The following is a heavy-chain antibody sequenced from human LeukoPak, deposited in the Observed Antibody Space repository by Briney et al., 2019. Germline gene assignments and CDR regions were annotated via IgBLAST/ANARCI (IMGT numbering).Heavy chain of an antibody. CDR2: ISSSSSYI. J-gene: IGHJ4*02. V-gene: IGHV3-21*01. CDR3: ARDMVGIAAAGTLDY. D-gene: IGHD6-13*01. Sequence: GGSLRLSCAASGFTFSSYSMNWVRQAPGKGLEWVSSISSSSSYIYYADSEKGRFTISRDNAKNSLYLQMNSLRAEDTAVYYCARDMVGIAAAGTLDYWGQGTLVTVSS. CDR1: GFTFSSYS.